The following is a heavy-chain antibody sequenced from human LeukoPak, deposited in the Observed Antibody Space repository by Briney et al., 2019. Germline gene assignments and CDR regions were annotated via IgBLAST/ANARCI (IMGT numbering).Heavy chain of an antibody. Sequence: PGGSLRLCCAASGFTVSSNYMSWVRQAPGKGLEWVSVIFSGGTTYYADSVKGRFTISRDNSNNTVYLQMNSMRAEDTAVYYCAREGNYYEMDVWGQGTTVTVSS. J-gene: IGHJ6*02. CDR2: IFSGGTT. V-gene: IGHV3-53*01. CDR3: AREGNYYEMDV. CDR1: GFTVSSNY.